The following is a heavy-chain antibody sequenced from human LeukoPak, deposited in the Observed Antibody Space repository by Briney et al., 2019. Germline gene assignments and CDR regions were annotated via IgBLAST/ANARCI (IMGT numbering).Heavy chain of an antibody. CDR1: GYTFTGYY. Sequence: ASVKASCKASGYTFTGYYMHWVRQAPGQGLEWMGWINPNSGGTNYAQKFQGRVTMTRDTSISTAYMELSRLRSEDTAVYYCARSPYYYDSSGYYYGYYYYYMDVWGKGTTVTVSS. CDR2: INPNSGGT. J-gene: IGHJ6*03. D-gene: IGHD3-22*01. V-gene: IGHV1-2*02. CDR3: ARSPYYYDSSGYYYGYYYYYMDV.